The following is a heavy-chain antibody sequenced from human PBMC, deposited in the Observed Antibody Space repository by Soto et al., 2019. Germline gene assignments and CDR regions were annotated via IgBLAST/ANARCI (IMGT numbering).Heavy chain of an antibody. V-gene: IGHV3-23*01. J-gene: IGHJ5*02. CDR1: GFTLSSYA. CDR2: ISASAGAT. D-gene: IGHD3-22*01. CDR3: AKGYSSSRANWFDP. Sequence: EVQLLESGGGLEQPGGSLRLSCEVSGFTLSSYAMGWVRQAPGKGLEWVSAISASAGATYYADSVKGRFTISKDNSKNTVYLHMMSLRVEDTAIYYCAKGYSSSRANWFDPWGQGTLVTVSS.